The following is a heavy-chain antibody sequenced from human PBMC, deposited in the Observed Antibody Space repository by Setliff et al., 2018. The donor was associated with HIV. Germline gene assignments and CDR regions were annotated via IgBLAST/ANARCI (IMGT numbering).Heavy chain of an antibody. D-gene: IGHD3-10*01. CDR2: ISGSGTTT. Sequence: LKISCAASGFTFDDYAVTWVRQAPGKGLDYVSAISGSGTTTYYADSVRGRFTISRDNSTNTVYLQMHSLRAEDTALYYCAKVMTLWFGASDSWGQGTRVTVSS. V-gene: IGHV3-23*01. CDR1: GFTFDDYA. J-gene: IGHJ4*02. CDR3: AKVMTLWFGASDS.